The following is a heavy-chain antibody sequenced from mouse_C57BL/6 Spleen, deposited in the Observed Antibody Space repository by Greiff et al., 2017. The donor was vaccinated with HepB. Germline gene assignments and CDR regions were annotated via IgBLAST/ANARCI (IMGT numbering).Heavy chain of an antibody. CDR3: ARSRITTVVARYFDV. CDR1: GYTFTSYW. J-gene: IGHJ1*03. CDR2: IDPSDSYT. D-gene: IGHD1-1*01. Sequence: QVQLKQPGAELVKPGASVKLSCKASGYTFTSYWMQWVKQRPGQGLEWIGEIDPSDSYTNYNQKFKGKATLTVDTSSSTAYMQLSSLTSEDSAVYYCARSRITTVVARYFDVWGTGTTVTVSS. V-gene: IGHV1-50*01.